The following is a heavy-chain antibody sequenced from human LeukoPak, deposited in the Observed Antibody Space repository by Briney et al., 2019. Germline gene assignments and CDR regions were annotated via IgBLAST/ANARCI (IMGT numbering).Heavy chain of an antibody. Sequence: GASVKVSCKASGYTFTSYGISWVRQAPGQGLEWMGWISAYNGNTNYAQKLQGRVTMTTDTSTSTAYMELRSLRSDDTAVYYCARDRRLTTVRGVIDYWGQGTLVTVSS. D-gene: IGHD3-10*01. J-gene: IGHJ4*02. CDR3: ARDRRLTTVRGVIDY. CDR1: GYTFTSYG. V-gene: IGHV1-18*01. CDR2: ISAYNGNT.